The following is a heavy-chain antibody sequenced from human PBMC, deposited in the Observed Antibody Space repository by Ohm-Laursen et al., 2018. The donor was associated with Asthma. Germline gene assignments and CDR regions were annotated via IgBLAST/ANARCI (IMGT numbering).Heavy chain of an antibody. Sequence: SLRLSCTASGFAFSTYSLTWVRQAPGMGLEWVSYISSSSDSIYYADSVKGRFTISRHNAKNSLYLQMNSLRAEDTAVYYCARCIPYYYGMDVWGQGTTVTVSS. CDR1: GFAFSTYS. D-gene: IGHD2-2*02. CDR2: ISSSSDSI. J-gene: IGHJ6*02. CDR3: ARCIPYYYGMDV. V-gene: IGHV3-48*01.